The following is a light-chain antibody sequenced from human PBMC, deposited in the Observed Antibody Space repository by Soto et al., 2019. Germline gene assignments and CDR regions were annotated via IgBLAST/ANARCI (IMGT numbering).Light chain of an antibody. CDR1: QSIASR. CDR3: QKHDNAPLT. J-gene: IGKJ4*01. Sequence: DIQMTQSPSSLSASVGDRVTITCRASQSIASRLNWYQQKPGSAPKLLIYGASTLESGVPSRFSGSGSGTDFTPTISSLQPEDVATYYCQKHDNAPLTFGGGTKVDIK. CDR2: GAS. V-gene: IGKV1-39*01.